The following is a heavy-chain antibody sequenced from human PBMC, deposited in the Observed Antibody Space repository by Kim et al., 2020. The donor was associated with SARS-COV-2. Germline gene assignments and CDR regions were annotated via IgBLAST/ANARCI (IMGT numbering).Heavy chain of an antibody. CDR3: ARDVGEFWSGLACMDV. Sequence: GGSLRLSCAASGFTFSDYYMSWIRQAPGKGLEWVSYISSSGSTIYYADSVKGRFTISRDNAKNSLYLQMNSLRAEDTAVYYCARDVGEFWSGLACMDVWGQGTTVTISS. D-gene: IGHD3-3*01. V-gene: IGHV3-11*01. CDR1: GFTFSDYY. CDR2: ISSSGSTI. J-gene: IGHJ6*02.